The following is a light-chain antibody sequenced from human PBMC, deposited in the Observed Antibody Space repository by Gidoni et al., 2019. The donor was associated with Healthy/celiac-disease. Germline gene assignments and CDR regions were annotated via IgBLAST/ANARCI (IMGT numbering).Light chain of an antibody. V-gene: IGKV3D-11*01. J-gene: IGKJ4*01. CDR3: QQRSNWHPGHT. Sequence: IVSTLSPATMSLSPGERATLSCRASQGVSSYLAWYQQKPGQAPRLLIYDASNRATGIPARFSGSGPGTDFTLTISSLEPEDFAVYYCQQRSNWHPGHTFGGGTKVEIK. CDR1: QGVSSY. CDR2: DAS.